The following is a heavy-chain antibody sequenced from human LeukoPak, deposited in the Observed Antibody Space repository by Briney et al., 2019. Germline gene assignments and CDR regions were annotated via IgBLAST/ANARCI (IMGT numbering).Heavy chain of an antibody. CDR2: ISWNSGSI. CDR3: AKDSHSSGWYSTFDY. J-gene: IGHJ4*02. V-gene: IGHV3-9*01. Sequence: WVRQPPGKGLEWVSGISWNSGSIGYADSVKGRFTISRDNAKNSLYLQMNSLRAEDTALYYCAKDSHSSGWYSTFDYWGQGTLVTVSS. D-gene: IGHD6-19*01.